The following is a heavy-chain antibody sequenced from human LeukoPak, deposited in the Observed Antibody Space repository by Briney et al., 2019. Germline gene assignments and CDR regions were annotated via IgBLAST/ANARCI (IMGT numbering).Heavy chain of an antibody. Sequence: PGGSLRLSCAASGLTFSSYGMHWVRQAPCKGLEWVAVIWYGGSNKYYADSVKGRFTISRDNSKNTLYLQMNSLRAEDTAVYYCAKVGDSSSPRPWYYMDVWGKGTTVTVSS. CDR3: AKVGDSSSPRPWYYMDV. V-gene: IGHV3-30*02. J-gene: IGHJ6*03. D-gene: IGHD6-6*01. CDR1: GLTFSSYG. CDR2: IWYGGSNK.